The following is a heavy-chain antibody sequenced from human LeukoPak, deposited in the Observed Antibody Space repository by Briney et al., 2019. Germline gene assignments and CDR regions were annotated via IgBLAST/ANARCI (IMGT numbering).Heavy chain of an antibody. CDR1: GDSITSSDW. D-gene: IGHD6-13*01. Sequence: SETLSLTCTVSGDSITSSDWWAWVRQPPGKGLEWIGEINHSGSTNYNPSLKSRVTISVDTSKNQFSLKLSSVTAADTAVYYCASPGIAAAGTSDYWGQGTLVTVSS. CDR2: INHSGST. J-gene: IGHJ4*02. CDR3: ASPGIAAAGTSDY. V-gene: IGHV4-4*02.